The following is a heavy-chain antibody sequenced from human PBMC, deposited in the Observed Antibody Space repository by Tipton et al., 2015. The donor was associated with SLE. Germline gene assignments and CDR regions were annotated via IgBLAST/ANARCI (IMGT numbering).Heavy chain of an antibody. CDR3: ARGAAAAYDSFDM. CDR1: GGSIRSHY. Sequence: TLSLTCTVSGGSIRSHYWSWIRQAPGKGLEWIGRVYSTGSTNYSPALRSRVTMSVDRSKNQFSLKVTSVTAADTAVYYCARGAAAAYDSFDMWGQGTTVTVSS. D-gene: IGHD6-13*01. V-gene: IGHV4-4*07. J-gene: IGHJ3*02. CDR2: VYSTGST.